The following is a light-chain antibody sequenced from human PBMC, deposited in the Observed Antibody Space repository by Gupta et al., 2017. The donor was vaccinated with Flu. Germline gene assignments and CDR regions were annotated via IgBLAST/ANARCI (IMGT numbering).Light chain of an antibody. CDR3: QQRSYWPPRT. J-gene: IGKJ4*02. CDR2: DAS. V-gene: IGKV3-11*01. Sequence: EIVSTQSPATLSLSPGERATLSCRASQSVSSYLAWYQQKPGQAPRLLIYDASNRATGIPARFSGSGSGTDFTLTISSLEPEDFAVYSCQQRSYWPPRTFGRGTKVEIK. CDR1: QSVSSY.